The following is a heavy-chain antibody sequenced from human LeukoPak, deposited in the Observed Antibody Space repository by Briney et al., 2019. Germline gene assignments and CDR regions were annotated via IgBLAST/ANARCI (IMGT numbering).Heavy chain of an antibody. CDR3: ARLAYCSNDVCYSNYYYSMDV. Sequence: GESLKISCKGSGYTFSSYWIGWVRQMPGKGLEWMGIIYPDDSDTRYSPSFQGQVTISADKSISTAYLQWSSLKASDTALYYCARLAYCSNDVCYSNYYYSMDVWGKGTTVTVSS. J-gene: IGHJ6*03. CDR2: IYPDDSDT. D-gene: IGHD2-8*01. CDR1: GYTFSSYW. V-gene: IGHV5-51*01.